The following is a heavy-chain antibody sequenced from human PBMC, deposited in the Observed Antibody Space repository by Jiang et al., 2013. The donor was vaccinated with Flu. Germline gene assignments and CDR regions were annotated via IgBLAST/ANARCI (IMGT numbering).Heavy chain of an antibody. CDR2: IYFSGTT. V-gene: IGHV4-39*07. J-gene: IGHJ4*02. D-gene: IGHD4-17*01. Sequence: GSGLVKPSETLSLTCSVFGDSINSNNYYWGWIRQAPGQGLEWVGSIYFSGTTYQNPSLKSRVTMSLDTSKNQFSPKLRSVTAADTAVYFCARNVMTTVTQFFDYWGQGTLITVSS. CDR3: ARNVMTTVTQFFDY. CDR1: GDSINSNNYY.